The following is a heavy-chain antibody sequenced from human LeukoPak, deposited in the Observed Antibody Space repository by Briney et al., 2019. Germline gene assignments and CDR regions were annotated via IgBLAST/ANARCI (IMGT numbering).Heavy chain of an antibody. D-gene: IGHD3-16*01. Sequence: SGTLSLTCAVSGGSITSSNWWTWVRQPPGKGREWIGEIYYSGSTNYNPSLKSRVTISMDKSKTHFSLELPSVTAADTAVYYCAREFGGSHGFDPWGQGTLVTVSS. V-gene: IGHV4-4*02. J-gene: IGHJ5*02. CDR2: IYYSGST. CDR1: GGSITSSNW. CDR3: AREFGGSHGFDP.